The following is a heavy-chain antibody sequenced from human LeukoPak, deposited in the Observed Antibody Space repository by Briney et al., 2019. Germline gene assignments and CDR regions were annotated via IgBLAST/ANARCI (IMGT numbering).Heavy chain of an antibody. CDR2: IKQDGSEK. CDR3: ARDGPMVGELLFDY. CDR1: GFTFSSYW. Sequence: HPGGSLRLSCAASGFTFSSYWMSWVRQAPGKGLEWVANIKQDGSEKYYVDSVKGRFTISRDNAKNSLYLQMNSLRAEDTAVYYFARDGPMVGELLFDYWGQGPLVTVS. D-gene: IGHD3-16*01. V-gene: IGHV3-7*01. J-gene: IGHJ4*02.